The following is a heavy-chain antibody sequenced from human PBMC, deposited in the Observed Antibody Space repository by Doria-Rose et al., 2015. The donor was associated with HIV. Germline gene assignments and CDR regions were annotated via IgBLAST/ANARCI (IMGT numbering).Heavy chain of an antibody. D-gene: IGHD3-10*01. CDR1: GGSISSYY. CDR2: IYSSGSP. Sequence: QVQLQESGPGLVKPAETLSLTCTVSGGSISSYYWNWIRQPPGKGLEWIGYIYSSGSPPYNSPLKSRVTISIDTPKTQFSLKLSSVTAADTAVYYCARFRPSRGIYYSLDVWGKGTTVTVSS. J-gene: IGHJ6*03. CDR3: ARFRPSRGIYYSLDV. V-gene: IGHV4-4*09.